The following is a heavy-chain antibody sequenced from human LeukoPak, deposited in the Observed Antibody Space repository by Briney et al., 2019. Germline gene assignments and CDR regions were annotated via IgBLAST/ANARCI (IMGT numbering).Heavy chain of an antibody. Sequence: PSETLSLTCTVSGGSISSYYWSWIRQPAGKGLEWIGYIYYSGSTNYNPSLKSRVTISVDTSKNQFSLKLSSVTAADTAVYYCARYDFWSGYADYYYYMDVWGKGTTVTISS. J-gene: IGHJ6*03. CDR3: ARYDFWSGYADYYYYMDV. CDR1: GGSISSYY. V-gene: IGHV4-59*01. CDR2: IYYSGST. D-gene: IGHD3-3*01.